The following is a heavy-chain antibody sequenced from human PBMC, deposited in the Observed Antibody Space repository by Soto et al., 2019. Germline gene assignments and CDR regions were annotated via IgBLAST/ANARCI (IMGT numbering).Heavy chain of an antibody. CDR1: GGTFISYA. CDR3: ARDRRILWFGELLRDRDYYYGMDV. D-gene: IGHD3-10*01. Sequence: SVKVSFKASGGTFISYAISWVRQAPGQGLEWMGGIIPIFGTANYAQKFQGRVTITADESTSTAYMELSSLRSEDMAVYYCARDRRILWFGELLRDRDYYYGMDVWGQGTKVTVSS. V-gene: IGHV1-69*13. J-gene: IGHJ6*02. CDR2: IIPIFGTA.